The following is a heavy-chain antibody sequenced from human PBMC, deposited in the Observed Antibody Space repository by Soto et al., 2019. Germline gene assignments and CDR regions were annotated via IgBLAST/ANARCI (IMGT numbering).Heavy chain of an antibody. J-gene: IGHJ5*02. V-gene: IGHV1-69*06. D-gene: IGHD5-12*01. CDR2: IIPIFGTA. Sequence: SVKVSCKASGGTFSSYAISWVRQAPGQGLEWMGGIIPIFGTANYAQKFQGRVTITADKSTSTAYMELSSLRSEDTAVYYCARGTWLRNWFDPWGQGTLVTVSS. CDR3: ARGTWLRNWFDP. CDR1: GGTFSSYA.